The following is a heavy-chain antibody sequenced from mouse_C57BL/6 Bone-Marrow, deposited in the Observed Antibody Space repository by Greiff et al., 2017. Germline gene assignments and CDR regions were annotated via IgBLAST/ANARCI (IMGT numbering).Heavy chain of an antibody. CDR3: ARHYDYAWFAY. D-gene: IGHD2-4*01. Sequence: QVQLKESGAELVRPGASVKLSCKASGYTFTSYGISWVKQRTGQGLEWIGEIYPRSGNPYYNEKFKGKATLTADKSSSTAYLELRSLTSEDSAVYFCARHYDYAWFAYWGQGTLVTVSA. J-gene: IGHJ3*01. CDR2: IYPRSGNP. CDR1: GYTFTSYG. V-gene: IGHV1-81*01.